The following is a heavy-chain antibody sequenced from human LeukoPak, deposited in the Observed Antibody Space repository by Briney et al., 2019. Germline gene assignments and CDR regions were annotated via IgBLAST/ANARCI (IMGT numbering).Heavy chain of an antibody. CDR3: ARGGLYANIRYDY. Sequence: PSETLSLTCTVSGGSFINYYWTWLRQPRGKGLEWIGYIYTGANAEYNPSLRSRVTISVDTSNTQFSLNLNSATTADTAVYYCARGGLYANIRYDYWGQGALVSVSS. CDR1: GGSFINYY. D-gene: IGHD3/OR15-3a*01. CDR2: IYTGANA. J-gene: IGHJ4*02. V-gene: IGHV4-59*01.